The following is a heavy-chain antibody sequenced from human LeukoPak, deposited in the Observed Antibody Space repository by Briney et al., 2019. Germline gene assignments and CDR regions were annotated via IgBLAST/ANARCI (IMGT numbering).Heavy chain of an antibody. Sequence: GVSVKVSCKASGYTFTSYYMHWVRQAPGQGLEWMGIINPSGGSTSYAQKFQGRVTMTRDTSTCTVYMELSSLRSEDTAVYYCARADTPAAAGTNWGQGTLVTVSS. V-gene: IGHV1-46*01. CDR3: ARADTPAAAGTN. CDR2: INPSGGST. CDR1: GYTFTSYY. J-gene: IGHJ4*02. D-gene: IGHD6-13*01.